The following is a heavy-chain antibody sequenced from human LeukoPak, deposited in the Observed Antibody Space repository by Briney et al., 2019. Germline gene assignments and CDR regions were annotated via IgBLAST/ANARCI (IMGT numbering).Heavy chain of an antibody. CDR1: GFTFSSYG. CDR2: ISLGGDTP. J-gene: IGHJ4*02. D-gene: IGHD5-12*01. Sequence: GGSLRLSCAASGFTFSSYGMHWVRQAPGKGLEWVSGISLGGDTPYYADSVRGRFTISRDNSKNTMYLQMNSLRAEDTAVYYCAQDRAWIEFYFWGQGTLVTVSS. V-gene: IGHV3-23*01. CDR3: AQDRAWIEFYF.